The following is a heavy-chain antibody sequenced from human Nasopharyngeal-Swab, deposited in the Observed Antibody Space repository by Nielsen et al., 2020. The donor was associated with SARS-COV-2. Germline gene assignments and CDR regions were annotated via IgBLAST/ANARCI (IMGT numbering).Heavy chain of an antibody. Sequence: ASVKVSCKASGYTFTSYYMHWVRQAPGQGLEWMGIINPSGGSTSYAQKFQGRVTMTRDTSTSTVYMELSSLRSEDTAVYYCARDPTLAVETETTYYYYGVDVWGQGTTVTVSS. V-gene: IGHV1-46*01. CDR3: ARDPTLAVETETTYYYYGVDV. J-gene: IGHJ6*02. CDR1: GYTFTSYY. CDR2: INPSGGST. D-gene: IGHD6-19*01.